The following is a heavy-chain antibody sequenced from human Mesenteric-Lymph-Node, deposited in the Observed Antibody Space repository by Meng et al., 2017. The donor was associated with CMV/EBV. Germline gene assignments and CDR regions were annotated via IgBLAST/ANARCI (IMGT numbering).Heavy chain of an antibody. Sequence: GSLRLSCTVSGGFISSTSFYWAWIRQPPGKGLEWIGSINYSGRTYYNPSLKSRVTISVDTSKNQFSVKLNSVTAADTAVYYCAAEQPPSYWGQGTLVTVSS. J-gene: IGHJ4*02. D-gene: IGHD6-13*01. CDR2: INYSGRT. CDR1: GGFISSTSFY. V-gene: IGHV4-39*07. CDR3: AAEQPPSY.